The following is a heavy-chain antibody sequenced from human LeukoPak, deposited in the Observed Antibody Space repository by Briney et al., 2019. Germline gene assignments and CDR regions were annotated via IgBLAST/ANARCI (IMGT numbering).Heavy chain of an antibody. CDR1: GGSISSYY. Sequence: SSETLSLTCTVSGGSISSYYWSWIRQPPGKGLEWIGYIYDSGSTNYNPSLKSRVTISVDTSENQFSLKLSSVTAADTAVYYCACLTTADAFDIWGQGTMVTVSS. V-gene: IGHV4-59*01. CDR2: IYDSGST. J-gene: IGHJ3*02. CDR3: ACLTTADAFDI. D-gene: IGHD3-22*01.